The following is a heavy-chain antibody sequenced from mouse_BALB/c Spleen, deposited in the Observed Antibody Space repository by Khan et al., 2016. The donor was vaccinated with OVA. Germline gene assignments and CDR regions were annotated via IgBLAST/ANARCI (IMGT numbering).Heavy chain of an antibody. J-gene: IGHJ2*01. CDR2: IYPGTDNT. D-gene: IGHD3-2*02. CDR3: ARVEALYYINY. V-gene: IGHV1-76*01. CDR1: GYIFTSYW. Sequence: VQLVESGAELVRPGASVKLSCKTSGYIFTSYWIHWVRQRSGQGLEWIARIYPGTDNTYYNEKLKDKATLTADTSSNTAYMQLSSLKSEDSAVYFCARVEALYYINYWGQGTTLTVSS.